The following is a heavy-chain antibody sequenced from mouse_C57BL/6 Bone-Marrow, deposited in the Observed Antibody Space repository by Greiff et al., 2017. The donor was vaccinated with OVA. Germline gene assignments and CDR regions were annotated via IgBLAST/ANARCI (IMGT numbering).Heavy chain of an antibody. CDR3: TDWDGWFAY. Sequence: EVQGVESGGGLVQPGGSMKLSCVASGFTFSNYWMNWVRQSPEKGLEWVAQIRLKSDNYATHYAESVKGRFTISRDDSKSSVYLQMNNLRAEDTGIYYCTDWDGWFAYWGQGTLVTVSA. CDR1: GFTFSNYW. V-gene: IGHV6-3*01. J-gene: IGHJ3*01. D-gene: IGHD4-1*01. CDR2: IRLKSDNYAT.